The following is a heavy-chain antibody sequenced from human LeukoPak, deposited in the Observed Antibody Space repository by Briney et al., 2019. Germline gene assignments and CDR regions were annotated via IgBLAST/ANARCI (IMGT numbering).Heavy chain of an antibody. CDR1: GGSISSSSYY. V-gene: IGHV4-39*01. D-gene: IGHD6-13*01. J-gene: IGHJ6*02. CDR2: IYYSGST. Sequence: SETLPLTCTVSGGSISSSSYYWGWIRRPPGKGLEWIGSIYYSGSTYYNPSLKSRVTISVDTSENQFSLKLSSVTAADTAVYYCASYIAAAYGMDVWGQGTTVTVSS. CDR3: ASYIAAAYGMDV.